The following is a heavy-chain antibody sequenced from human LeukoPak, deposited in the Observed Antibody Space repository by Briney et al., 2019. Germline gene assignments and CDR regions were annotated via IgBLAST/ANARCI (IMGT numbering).Heavy chain of an antibody. J-gene: IGHJ4*02. CDR3: ARVVKDYDILTGYFPAHFDY. V-gene: IGHV4-59*12. Sequence: SETLSLTCTVSGGSISSYYWNWVRQPPGKGLEWIGYVYYTGSTYYNPSLKSRVTISVDTSKNQFSLKLSSVTAADTAVYYCARVVKDYDILTGYFPAHFDYWGQGTLVTVSS. CDR2: VYYTGST. CDR1: GGSISSYY. D-gene: IGHD3-9*01.